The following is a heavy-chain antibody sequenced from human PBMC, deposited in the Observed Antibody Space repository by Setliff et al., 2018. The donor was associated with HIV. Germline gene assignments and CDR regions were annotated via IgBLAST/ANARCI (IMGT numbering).Heavy chain of an antibody. Sequence: KPSETLSLTCSVSGGSISNFYWSWIRQPPGKGLEWVGHIYSTGDTNYNPSLKSRVTMSVDTSKNQFSLRLSSVTAADTAVYYCVGGLRSRSQGHFDYWGQGTLVTVSS. CDR3: VGGLRSRSQGHFDY. CDR1: GGSISNFY. D-gene: IGHD5-12*01. J-gene: IGHJ4*02. V-gene: IGHV4-4*07. CDR2: IYSTGDT.